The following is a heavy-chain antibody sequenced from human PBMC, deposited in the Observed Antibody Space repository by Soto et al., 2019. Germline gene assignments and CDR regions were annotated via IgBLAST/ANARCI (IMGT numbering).Heavy chain of an antibody. J-gene: IGHJ5*02. CDR2: IYYSGST. Sequence: SQTLCLTTTVSGGSISSFYWRWILQPPRKGLEWIGYIYYSGSTNYNPSLKSRVTISVDTSKNQFSLKLSSVTAADTAVYYCAVWSGYYRTWFGPWGQGTLVTVSS. CDR3: AVWSGYYRTWFGP. V-gene: IGHV4-59*01. D-gene: IGHD3-3*01. CDR1: GGSISSFY.